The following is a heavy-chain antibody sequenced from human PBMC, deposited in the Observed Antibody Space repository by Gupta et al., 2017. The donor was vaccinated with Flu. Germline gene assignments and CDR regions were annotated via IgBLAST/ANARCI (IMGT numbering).Heavy chain of an antibody. Sequence: EVHLVETGGRLVQPGGSLRLSCAASGFPGSRQYLRLVRQSPGKGLERVSVIYSGGTTYYTDSVKGRFTISRDNSENTLYLQMNSLRAEDTAVYYCARERRNNWYVSRDWNFDLWGRGTLVTVSS. CDR1: GFPGSRQY. V-gene: IGHV3-53*02. CDR2: IYSGGTT. CDR3: ARERRNNWYVSRDWNFDL. D-gene: IGHD2/OR15-2a*01. J-gene: IGHJ2*01.